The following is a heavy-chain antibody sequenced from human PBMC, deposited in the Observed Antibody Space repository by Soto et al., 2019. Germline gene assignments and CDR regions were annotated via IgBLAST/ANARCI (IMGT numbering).Heavy chain of an antibody. Sequence: QVQLVQSGAEVKKHGSSVKVSCKASGYTVNSYEINGVRQATGQGLEWMGWMNNNSGNTGYAQKFQGRVTMTRNTSISKTYMELSSLSSGVTGFYYWEGVDSSTSWGFYGLDVWGQGTTGTVSS. CDR3: EGVDSSTSWGFYGLDV. CDR2: MNNNSGNT. CDR1: GYTVNSYE. J-gene: IGHJ6*02. V-gene: IGHV1-8*01. D-gene: IGHD7-27*01.